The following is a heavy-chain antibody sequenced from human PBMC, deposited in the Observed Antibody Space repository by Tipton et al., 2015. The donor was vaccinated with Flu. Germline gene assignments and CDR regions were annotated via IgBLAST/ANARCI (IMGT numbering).Heavy chain of an antibody. CDR2: IYYSGST. J-gene: IGHJ6*03. D-gene: IGHD3-10*01. CDR3: ARGFGYGSGSYLVYYYYYTDV. Sequence: TLSLTCTVSGGSISSSSYYWGWIRQPPGKGLEWIGSIYYSGSTYYNPSLKSRVTISVDTSKNQFSLKLSSVTAADTAVYYCARGFGYGSGSYLVYYYYYTDVWGKGTTVTVSS. CDR1: GGSISSSSYY. V-gene: IGHV4-39*01.